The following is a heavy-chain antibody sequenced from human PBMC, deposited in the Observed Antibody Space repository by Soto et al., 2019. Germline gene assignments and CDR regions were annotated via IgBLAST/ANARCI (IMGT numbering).Heavy chain of an antibody. CDR3: ARIVVGATVDL. V-gene: IGHV4-61*01. CDR1: GNSVSSVIYF. D-gene: IGHD1-26*01. J-gene: IGHJ5*02. CDR2: ISYTGDT. Sequence: PPETLPITCNLFGNSVSSVIYFWTWIWQPPKKGLEWIAYISYTGDTNYNPSLKSRVTISVDTSRNQFSLTLTSVTAADTAVYFCARIVVGATVDLWGQGSLVTV.